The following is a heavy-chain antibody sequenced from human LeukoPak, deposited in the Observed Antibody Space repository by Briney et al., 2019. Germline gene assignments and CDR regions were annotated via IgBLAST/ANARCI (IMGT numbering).Heavy chain of an antibody. J-gene: IGHJ3*01. CDR1: GFTLIHYW. V-gene: IGHV3-74*01. CDR3: ARGPFGGDFA. CDR2: ISSDGSTT. Sequence: PGGSLTLSFAASGFTLIHYWMHWVRQAPGKGLVWVSRISSDGSTTSYADSVRGRFTISRDNAKNTLYLQMNSLRGEDTAVYSCARGPFGGDFAWGQGTMVTVSS. D-gene: IGHD2-21*02.